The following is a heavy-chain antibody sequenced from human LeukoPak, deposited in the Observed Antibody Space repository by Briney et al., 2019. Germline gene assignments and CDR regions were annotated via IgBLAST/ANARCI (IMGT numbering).Heavy chain of an antibody. CDR2: IKQDGSEK. CDR3: AREAI. V-gene: IGHV3-7*01. CDR1: GFTFSGYW. J-gene: IGHJ3*02. Sequence: GGSLRLSCAASGFTFSGYWMAWARQAPGKGLEWVANIKQDGSEKNYVDSVKGRFTISRDNAKSSLYLQMNSLRDEDTAVYYCAREAIWGQGTMVTVSS.